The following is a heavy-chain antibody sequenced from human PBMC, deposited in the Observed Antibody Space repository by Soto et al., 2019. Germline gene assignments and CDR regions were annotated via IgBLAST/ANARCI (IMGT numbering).Heavy chain of an antibody. D-gene: IGHD6-19*01. CDR1: GFTFSSYS. CDR2: ISSSSSYI. J-gene: IGHJ4*02. Sequence: PGGSLRLSCAASGFTFSSYSMNWVRQAPGKGLEWVSSISSSSSYIYYADSVKGRFTISRDNAKNSLYLQMNSLRAEDTAVYYCARDLAQIAVAGTGGDYFDYWGQGTLVTF. CDR3: ARDLAQIAVAGTGGDYFDY. V-gene: IGHV3-21*01.